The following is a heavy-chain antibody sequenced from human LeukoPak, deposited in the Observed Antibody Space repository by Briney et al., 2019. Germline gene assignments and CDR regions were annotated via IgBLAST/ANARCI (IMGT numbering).Heavy chain of an antibody. CDR3: ARDSLVYFDY. D-gene: IGHD2-8*02. CDR1: GYTFPSYG. Sequence: GASVKVSCKASGYTFPSYGISWLRQAPGQGLEWMGWISAYNGNTNHAQKLKGRVTMTTDTSTSTAYMELRSLRSDDTAVYYCARDSLVYFDYWGQGTLVTVSS. CDR2: ISAYNGNT. J-gene: IGHJ4*02. V-gene: IGHV1-18*01.